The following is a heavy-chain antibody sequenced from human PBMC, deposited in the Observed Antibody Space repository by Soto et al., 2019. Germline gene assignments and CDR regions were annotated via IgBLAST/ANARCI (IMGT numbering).Heavy chain of an antibody. CDR1: GFAFSDHY. D-gene: IGHD3-9*01. Sequence: QVHLVESGGGLVKPGGSLRLSCAASGFAFSDHYMTWIRQAPGKGLEWISFISGSGDTIHYADSVRGRFTISRDNGKNSLYLQMSNLRAEDTAVYYFFDIFFWGQGTMVTVSS. J-gene: IGHJ3*01. V-gene: IGHV3-11*01. CDR2: ISGSGDTI. CDR3: FDIFF.